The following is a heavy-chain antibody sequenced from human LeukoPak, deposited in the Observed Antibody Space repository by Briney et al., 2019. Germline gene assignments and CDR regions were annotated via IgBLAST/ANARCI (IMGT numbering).Heavy chain of an antibody. V-gene: IGHV1-8*01. J-gene: IGHJ4*02. CDR3: ARGGTILRFLEWLYPFDY. CDR1: GYTFTSYD. CDR2: MNPNSGNT. D-gene: IGHD3-3*01. Sequence: ASVKVSCKASGYTFTSYDINWVRQATGQGLEWMGWMNPNSGNTGYAQKFQGRVTMTRNTSISTAYMELSSLRSEDTAVYYCARGGTILRFLEWLYPFDYWGQGTLVTVSS.